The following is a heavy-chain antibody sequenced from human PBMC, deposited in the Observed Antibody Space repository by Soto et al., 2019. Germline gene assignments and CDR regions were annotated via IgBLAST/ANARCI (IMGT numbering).Heavy chain of an antibody. V-gene: IGHV3-23*01. CDR2: ISVSGGST. CDR1: GFTFSSYA. Sequence: EVQLLESGGGLVQHGGSLRLSCAASGFTFSSYAMSWVRQAPGKGLEWVSAISVSGGSTYYADSVKGRFTISRDNSKNTLYLQMNSLRAEDTAVYYCAKTPRIVATIQDYWGQGTLVTVSS. CDR3: AKTPRIVATIQDY. D-gene: IGHD5-12*01. J-gene: IGHJ4*02.